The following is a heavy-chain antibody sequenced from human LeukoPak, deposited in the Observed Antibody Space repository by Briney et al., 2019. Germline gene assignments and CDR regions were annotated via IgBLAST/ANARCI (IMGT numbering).Heavy chain of an antibody. CDR3: ARGLFSSSWYITYYYYGMDV. D-gene: IGHD6-13*01. CDR2: MNPNSGNT. CDR1: GYTFTSYG. J-gene: IGHJ6*02. V-gene: IGHV1-8*02. Sequence: ASVKVSCKASGYTFTSYGISWVRQATGQGLEWMGWMNPNSGNTGYAQKFQGRVTMTRNTSISTAYMELSSLRSEDTAVYYCARGLFSSSWYITYYYYGMDVWGQGTTVTVSS.